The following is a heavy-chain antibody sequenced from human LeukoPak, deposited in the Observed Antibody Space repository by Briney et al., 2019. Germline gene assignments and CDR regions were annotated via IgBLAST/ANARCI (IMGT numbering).Heavy chain of an antibody. V-gene: IGHV3-9*01. CDR3: AKDIVDYGDYLGAFDI. Sequence: GRSLRLCCAASGFTFDDYATHWVRQAPGKGLEWVSGISWNSGSIGYADSVKGRFTISRDNAKNSLYLQMNSLRAEDTALYYCAKDIVDYGDYLGAFDIWGQGTMVTVSS. J-gene: IGHJ3*02. D-gene: IGHD4-17*01. CDR1: GFTFDDYA. CDR2: ISWNSGSI.